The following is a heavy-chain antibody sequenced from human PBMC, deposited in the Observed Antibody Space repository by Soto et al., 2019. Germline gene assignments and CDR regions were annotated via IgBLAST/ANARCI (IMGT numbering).Heavy chain of an antibody. D-gene: IGHD6-6*01. CDR3: ARGYSSSGFWFDP. CDR2: INPNSGGT. J-gene: IGHJ5*02. V-gene: IGHV1-2*02. Sequence: ASVKVSCKASGYTFTGYYMHWVRQPPGQGLEWMGWINPNSGGTNYAQKFQGRVTMTRDTSISTAYMELSRLRSDDTAVYYCARGYSSSGFWFDPWGQGTLVTVSS. CDR1: GYTFTGYY.